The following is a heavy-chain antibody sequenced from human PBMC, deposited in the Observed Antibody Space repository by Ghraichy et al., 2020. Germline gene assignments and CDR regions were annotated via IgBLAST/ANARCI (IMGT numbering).Heavy chain of an antibody. CDR1: GFIFSDYG. CDR3: ARRSDSGSQFDY. D-gene: IGHD1-26*01. J-gene: IGHJ4*02. CDR2: ITGSGEST. Sequence: GGSLRLSCAASGFIFSDYGMNWVRQAPGKGLKWVSAITGSGESTHYADSVKGRFTISRDNSKNTLYLQMNSLRDEDTAEYYCARRSDSGSQFDYWGQGTLVTVSS. V-gene: IGHV3-23*01.